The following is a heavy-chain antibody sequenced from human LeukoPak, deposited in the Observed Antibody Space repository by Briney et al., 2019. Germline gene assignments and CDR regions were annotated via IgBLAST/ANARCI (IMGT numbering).Heavy chain of an antibody. CDR3: ATVGASHYGDWYFDS. D-gene: IGHD4-17*01. CDR2: VDPTGNT. Sequence: SETLSLACTVSAYSISRDYYWGWFRQSPGKGVDLIGNVDPTGNTYYNPSLESRPTISLDTSKRQFFLKLTSLTAADTAVYYCATVGASHYGDWYFDSWGQGTRVTVSS. V-gene: IGHV4-38-2*02. J-gene: IGHJ4*02. CDR1: AYSISRDYY.